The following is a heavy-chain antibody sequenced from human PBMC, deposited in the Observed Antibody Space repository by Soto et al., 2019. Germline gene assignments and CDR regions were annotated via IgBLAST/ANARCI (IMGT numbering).Heavy chain of an antibody. CDR2: INPNSGGT. Sequence: ASVKLSCKACGYTLTGYYMHWVRQAPGQGLEWMGWINPNSGGTNYAQKFQGWVTMTRDTSISTAYMELSRLRSDDTAVYYCARDPRYCRGGSCYQEAYYYGMDVWGKGTTVTVSS. D-gene: IGHD2-15*01. CDR1: GYTLTGYY. V-gene: IGHV1-2*04. J-gene: IGHJ6*04. CDR3: ARDPRYCRGGSCYQEAYYYGMDV.